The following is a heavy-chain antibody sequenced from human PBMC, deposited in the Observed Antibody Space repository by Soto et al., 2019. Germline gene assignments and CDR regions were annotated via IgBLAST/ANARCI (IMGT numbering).Heavy chain of an antibody. CDR1: GFTFTSYA. CDR3: VTARYVDY. V-gene: IGHV3-64D*06. J-gene: IGHJ4*02. CDR2: ISSEGAST. Sequence: GGSLRLSCSVSGFTFTSYAMHWVRQAPGKGLEYVASISSEGASTYYADSVKGRFIISRDNSKNTLYLQMSSLRAEDTAVYYCVTARYVDYWGQRTLVTVS.